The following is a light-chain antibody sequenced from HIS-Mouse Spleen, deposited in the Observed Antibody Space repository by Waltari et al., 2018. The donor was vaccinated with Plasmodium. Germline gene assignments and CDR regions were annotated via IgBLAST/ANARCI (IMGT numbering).Light chain of an antibody. Sequence: SYELTQPPSVSVSPGQTASITCSGDKLGDKYACWYQQKPGQSPVLVIYQDSKRPSGSAERFSGSTSGNTATLTISGTQAMDEADYYCQAWDSSTGVFGGGTKLTVL. J-gene: IGLJ2*01. CDR3: QAWDSSTGV. V-gene: IGLV3-1*01. CDR1: KLGDKY. CDR2: QDS.